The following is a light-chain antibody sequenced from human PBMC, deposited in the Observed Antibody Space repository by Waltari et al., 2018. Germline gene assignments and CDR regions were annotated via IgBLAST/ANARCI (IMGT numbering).Light chain of an antibody. CDR2: DVS. CDR3: SSYTSSSTLEV. J-gene: IGLJ1*01. V-gene: IGLV2-14*03. CDR1: SSVVGGYNY. Sequence: QSALTQPASVSGSPGQSITISCTGTSSVVGGYNYVSWYQQHPGKAPKLMIYDVSNRPSGVSNRFSGSKSGNTASLTISGLQAEDEADYYCSSYTSSSTLEVFGTGTKVTVL.